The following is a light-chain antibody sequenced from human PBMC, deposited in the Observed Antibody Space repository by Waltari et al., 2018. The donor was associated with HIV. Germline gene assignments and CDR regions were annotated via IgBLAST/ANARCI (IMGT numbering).Light chain of an antibody. J-gene: IGLJ2*01. CDR1: SNDIGTYSY. CDR3: SSYASGSTLL. CDR2: DVT. V-gene: IGLV2-14*03. Sequence: QSALTQPASVSGSPGQSITISCTGTSNDIGTYSYVSWYQQHPGKAPKLMIYDVTDRPSGISDRFSGSKSGNTASLTISGLQAEDEADYYCSSYASGSTLLFGGGTKLTVL.